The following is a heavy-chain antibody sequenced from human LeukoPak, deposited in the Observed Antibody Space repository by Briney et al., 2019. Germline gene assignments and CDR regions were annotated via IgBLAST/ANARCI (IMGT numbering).Heavy chain of an antibody. D-gene: IGHD5-12*01. CDR3: ARGVATITPFDY. Sequence: PSETLSLTCTVSGGSISSSSYYWGWIRQPPGKGLEWIGSIYYSGSTYYNPSLKSRVTISVDTSKNQFSLKLSSVTAADTAVYYCARGVATITPFDYWGQGTLVTVSS. V-gene: IGHV4-39*07. CDR1: GGSISSSSYY. CDR2: IYYSGST. J-gene: IGHJ4*02.